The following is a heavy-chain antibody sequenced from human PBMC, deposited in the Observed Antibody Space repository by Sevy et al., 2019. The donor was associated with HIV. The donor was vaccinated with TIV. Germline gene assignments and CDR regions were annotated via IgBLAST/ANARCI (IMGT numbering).Heavy chain of an antibody. V-gene: IGHV3-15*01. CDR2: IKSKTDGGTT. J-gene: IGHJ4*02. CDR3: TTVYSSSLYYFDY. CDR1: GFTFSNAW. Sequence: GGSLRLSCAASGFTFSNAWMSWVRQAPGKGLEWVGRIKSKTDGGTTDYAAPVKGRFTISRDDSKNTLYLQMNSLKTEDTAVYYCTTVYSSSLYYFDYWGQGTLVTVSS. D-gene: IGHD6-13*01.